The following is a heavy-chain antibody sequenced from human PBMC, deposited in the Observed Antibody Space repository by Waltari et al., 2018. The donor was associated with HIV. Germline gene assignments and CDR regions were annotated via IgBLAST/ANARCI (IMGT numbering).Heavy chain of an antibody. J-gene: IGHJ6*02. CDR2: FDPEDGET. CDR3: ATAMVRGVNVFYYYGMDV. CDR1: GYTLTELS. V-gene: IGHV1-24*01. D-gene: IGHD3-10*01. Sequence: QVQLVQSGAEVKKPGASVKVSCKVSGYTLTELSMHWVRQAPGKGLEWMGGFDPEDGETIYAQKFQGRVTMTEDTSTDTAYMELSSLRSEDTAVYYCATAMVRGVNVFYYYGMDVWGQGTTVTVSS.